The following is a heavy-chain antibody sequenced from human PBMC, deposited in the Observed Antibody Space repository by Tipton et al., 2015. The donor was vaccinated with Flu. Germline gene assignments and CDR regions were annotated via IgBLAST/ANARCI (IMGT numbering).Heavy chain of an antibody. CDR3: ARSTYYYGSGSADY. J-gene: IGHJ4*02. V-gene: IGHV4-38-2*01. Sequence: CLTCAVSDYSISSGYYWGWVRQPPGKGLEWIGCISHSGRTYYNPSLKSRVTISVDTAKNQFSQRLSSVTAADTAVYYCARSTYYYGSGSADYWGQGTLVTVSS. CDR1: DYSISSGYY. D-gene: IGHD3-10*01. CDR2: ISHSGRT.